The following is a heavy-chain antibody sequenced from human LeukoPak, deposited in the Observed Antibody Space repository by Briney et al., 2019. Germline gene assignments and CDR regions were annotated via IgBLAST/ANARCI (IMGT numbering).Heavy chain of an antibody. CDR2: IYYSGST. V-gene: IGHV4-59*12. J-gene: IGHJ6*02. Sequence: PSETLSLTCTVSGGSLSSYYWSWVRQPPGKGLEWIGYIYYSGSTNYNPSLKSRVTISVDTSKNQFSLKLSSVTAADTAVYYCAREFEAPNWGMDVWGQGTTVTVSS. CDR1: GGSLSSYY. CDR3: AREFEAPNWGMDV. D-gene: IGHD7-27*01.